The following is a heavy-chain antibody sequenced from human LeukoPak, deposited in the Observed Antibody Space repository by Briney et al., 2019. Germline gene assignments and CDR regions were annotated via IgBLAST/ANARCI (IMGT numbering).Heavy chain of an antibody. V-gene: IGHV1-69-2*01. J-gene: IGHJ4*02. D-gene: IGHD1-26*01. Sequence: ASVKVSCKVSGYTFTDYYMHWVQQAPGKGLEWMGLVDPEDGETIYAEKFQGRVTITADTFTDTAYMELSSLRSEDTAVYYCATVLGATHFDYWGQGTLVTVSS. CDR3: ATVLGATHFDY. CDR2: VDPEDGET. CDR1: GYTFTDYY.